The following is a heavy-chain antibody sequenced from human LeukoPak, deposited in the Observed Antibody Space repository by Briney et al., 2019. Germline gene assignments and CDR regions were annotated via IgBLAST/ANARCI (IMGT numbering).Heavy chain of an antibody. CDR2: ICGSGGRT. Sequence: GGSLRLSCAASGLTFSIYAMTCVRQAPGKGQEWGSGICGSGGRTYYADPVKGRFTISRDNSKNTQDLQMNSLRAEDTAVYYCAKDEGWITATFDIWRQGTMLTVSS. CDR3: AKDEGWITATFDI. J-gene: IGHJ3*02. D-gene: IGHD3-16*01. CDR1: GLTFSIYA. V-gene: IGHV3-23*01.